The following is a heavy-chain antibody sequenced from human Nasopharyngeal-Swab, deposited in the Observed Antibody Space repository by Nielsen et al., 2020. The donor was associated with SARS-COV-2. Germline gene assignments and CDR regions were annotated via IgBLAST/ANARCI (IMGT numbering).Heavy chain of an antibody. CDR2: ISAYNGNT. CDR3: ARTGYCSGGSCYSWWFDP. D-gene: IGHD2-15*01. V-gene: IGHV1-18*01. Sequence: VRHAPGQGVVWMGWISAYNGNTNYAQRLQGRVTMTTDTSTNTAYMEMRSLRSDDTAVYYCARTGYCSGGSCYSWWFDPWGQGTLVTVSS. J-gene: IGHJ5*02.